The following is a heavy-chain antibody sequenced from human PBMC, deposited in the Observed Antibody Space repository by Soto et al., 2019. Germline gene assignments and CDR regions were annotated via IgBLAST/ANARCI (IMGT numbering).Heavy chain of an antibody. Sequence: QVQLVESGGGVVQPGRSLRLSCAASGFTFSSYGMHWVRQAPGKGLEWVAVISYDGSNKYYADSVKGRFTISRDNSKNTLYLQMNSLRAEDTAVYYCAKDLIIRFLGWLPAYWGQGTLVTVSS. D-gene: IGHD3-3*01. CDR3: AKDLIIRFLGWLPAY. V-gene: IGHV3-30*18. CDR1: GFTFSSYG. J-gene: IGHJ4*02. CDR2: ISYDGSNK.